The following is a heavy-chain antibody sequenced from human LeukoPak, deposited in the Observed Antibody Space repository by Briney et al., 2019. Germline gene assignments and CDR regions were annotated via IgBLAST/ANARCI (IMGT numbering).Heavy chain of an antibody. J-gene: IGHJ5*02. CDR2: IIPIFGIA. CDR3: AREDRRNWNPKYP. Sequence: SVKVSCKASGGTFSSYAISWVRQAPGQGLEWMGRIIPIFGIANYAQKFQGRVTITADKSTSTAYMELSSLRSEDTAVYYCAREDRRNWNPKYPWGQGTLVTVPS. CDR1: GGTFSSYA. V-gene: IGHV1-69*04. D-gene: IGHD1-1*01.